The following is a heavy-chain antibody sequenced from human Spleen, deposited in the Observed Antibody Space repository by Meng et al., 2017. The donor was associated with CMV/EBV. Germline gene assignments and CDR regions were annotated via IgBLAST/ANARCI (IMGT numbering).Heavy chain of an antibody. J-gene: IGHJ5*02. Sequence: LEQGCAGLLKPSEPLSLTCAVYGGSFIGYYWSWIRQPPGKGLEWIGEINHSGSTNYNPSLKSRVTISVDTSKNQFSLKLSSVTAADTAVYYCARVSGLRYFDWLLYKNWFDPWGQGTLVTVSS. CDR2: INHSGST. V-gene: IGHV4-34*01. CDR3: ARVSGLRYFDWLLYKNWFDP. CDR1: GGSFIGYY. D-gene: IGHD3-9*01.